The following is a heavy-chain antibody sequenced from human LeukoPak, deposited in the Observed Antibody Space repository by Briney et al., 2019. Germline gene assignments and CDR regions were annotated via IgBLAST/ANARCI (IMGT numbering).Heavy chain of an antibody. Sequence: SVKVSCKASGGTFSSYAISWVRQAPGQELEWMGGIIPIFGTANYAQKFQGRVTITADESTSTAYMELSSLRSEDTAVYYCARERGPQDYGDYGGVFDYWGQGTLVTVSS. V-gene: IGHV1-69*01. CDR2: IIPIFGTA. D-gene: IGHD4-17*01. CDR1: GGTFSSYA. J-gene: IGHJ4*02. CDR3: ARERGPQDYGDYGGVFDY.